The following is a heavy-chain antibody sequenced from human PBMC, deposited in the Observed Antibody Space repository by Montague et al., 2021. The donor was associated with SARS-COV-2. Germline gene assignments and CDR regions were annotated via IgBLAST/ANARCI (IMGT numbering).Heavy chain of an antibody. Sequence: SLRLSCAASGFTFSSYEMNWVRQAPGKGLEWVSVIFGGGSTNYADSVKGRFTISRDISQNTLYLQMNSLRAEDMAVYYCAKGGTSYFYGMDVWGQGTTVAVSS. V-gene: IGHV3-66*01. CDR3: AKGGTSYFYGMDV. CDR1: GFTFSSYE. J-gene: IGHJ6*02. CDR2: IFGGGST. D-gene: IGHD1-26*01.